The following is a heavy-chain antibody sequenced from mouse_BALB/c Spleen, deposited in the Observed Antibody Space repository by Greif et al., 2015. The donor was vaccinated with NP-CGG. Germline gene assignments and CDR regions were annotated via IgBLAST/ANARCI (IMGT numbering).Heavy chain of an antibody. J-gene: IGHJ3*01. CDR2: ISSGGSYT. Sequence: EVQRVESGGGLVKPGGSLKLSCAASGFAFSSYDMSWVRQTPEKRLEWVATISSGGSYTYYPDSVKGRFTISRDNARNTLYLQMSSLRSEDTALYYCARHDGYSFAYWGQGTLVTVSA. D-gene: IGHD2-3*01. CDR3: ARHDGYSFAY. CDR1: GFAFSSYD. V-gene: IGHV5-9*02.